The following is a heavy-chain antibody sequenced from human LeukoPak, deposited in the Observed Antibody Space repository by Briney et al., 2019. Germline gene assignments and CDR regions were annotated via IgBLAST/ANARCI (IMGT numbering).Heavy chain of an antibody. D-gene: IGHD5/OR15-5a*01. CDR2: ISGSGGST. CDR3: ASGVYDDHLLYYYYGMDV. V-gene: IGHV3-23*01. J-gene: IGHJ6*02. CDR1: GFTFSSYA. Sequence: GGSLRLSCAASGFTFSSYAMSWVRQAPGKGLEWVSAISGSGGSTYYADSVKGRFTISRDNAKNSLYLQMNSLRAEDTAVYYCASGVYDDHLLYYYYGMDVWGQGTTVTVTS.